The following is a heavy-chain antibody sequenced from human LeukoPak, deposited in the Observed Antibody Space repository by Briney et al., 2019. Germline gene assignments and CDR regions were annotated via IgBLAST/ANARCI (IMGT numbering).Heavy chain of an antibody. J-gene: IGHJ4*02. V-gene: IGHV3-23*01. CDR3: AKAGYFDY. CDR1: GFTFSSYT. CDR2: ISGSGGTT. Sequence: GGSPRLSCAASGFTFSSYTMSWVRQAPGKGLEWVSAISGSGGTTYYADSVKGRFTISRDNSKNTLFLQMNSLRAEDTAVYYCAKAGYFDYWGQGTLVTVSS.